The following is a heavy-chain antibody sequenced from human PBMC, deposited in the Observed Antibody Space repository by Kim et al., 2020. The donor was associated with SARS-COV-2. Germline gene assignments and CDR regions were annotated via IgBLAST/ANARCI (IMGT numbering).Heavy chain of an antibody. CDR1: GYSFTSYW. J-gene: IGHJ3*02. D-gene: IGHD3-10*01. V-gene: IGHV5-51*01. CDR2: IYPGDSDT. Sequence: GESLKISCKGSGYSFTSYWIGWVRQMPGKGLEWMGIIYPGDSDTRYSPSFQGQVTISADKSISTAYLQWSSLKASDTAMYYCARSTLSKRFGDDAFDIWGQGTMVTVSS. CDR3: ARSTLSKRFGDDAFDI.